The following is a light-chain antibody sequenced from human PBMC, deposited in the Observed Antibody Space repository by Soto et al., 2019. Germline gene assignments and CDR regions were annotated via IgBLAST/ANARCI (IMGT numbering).Light chain of an antibody. J-gene: IGKJ1*01. V-gene: IGKV1-39*01. CDR1: QSISSY. CDR2: AAS. Sequence: DLQMTQSPSSLSASVGDRVTITCRASQSISSYLNWYQQKPGKAPKLLIYAASSLQSGVPSRFSGSGSGTDFTLTISSLQPEDFATYYCQQSYSTPRGFGQGTKVEIK. CDR3: QQSYSTPRG.